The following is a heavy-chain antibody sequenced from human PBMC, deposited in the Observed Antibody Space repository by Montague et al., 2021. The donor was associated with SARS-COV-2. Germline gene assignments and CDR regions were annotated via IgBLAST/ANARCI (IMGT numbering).Heavy chain of an antibody. V-gene: IGHV4-59*13. CDR2: TYYSGST. D-gene: IGHD5-24*01. J-gene: IGHJ4*02. CDR1: GGSISSCY. Sequence: SETLSLTCTVSGGSISSCYWSWIRQPPGMGLEWIGYTYYSGSTNYNPSLKSPVTISVDTSKNQFSLKLSSVTAADTAVYYCARGDVEMATIKSGGPFYHFDYWGQGTLVTVSS. CDR3: ARGDVEMATIKSGGPFYHFDY.